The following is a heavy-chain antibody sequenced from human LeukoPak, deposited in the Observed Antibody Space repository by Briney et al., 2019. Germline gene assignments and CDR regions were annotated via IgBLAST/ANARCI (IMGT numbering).Heavy chain of an antibody. CDR1: GYSIASHW. V-gene: IGHV5-51*01. CDR3: ARLRWPRGGRSSFDY. J-gene: IGHJ4*02. CDR2: VIPDDSNT. D-gene: IGHD3-10*01. Sequence: AEWLKISCNASGYSIASHWISCVRQMPGKGLEWMGIVIPDDSNTEYSPSFQGQVTISADESITTAYLQWSSLKASDTAMYYCARLRWPRGGRSSFDYWGQGALVTVSS.